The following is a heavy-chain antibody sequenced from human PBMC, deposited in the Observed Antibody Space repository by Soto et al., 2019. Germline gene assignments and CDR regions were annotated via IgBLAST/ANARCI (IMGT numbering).Heavy chain of an antibody. J-gene: IGHJ5*02. CDR3: AREGTGNSNWFDP. D-gene: IGHD3-9*01. CDR2: IIPIFGTA. CDR1: GGTFSSYA. V-gene: IGHV1-69*12. Sequence: QVQLVQSGAEVKKPGSSVKVSCKASGGTFSSYAISWVRQAPGQGLEWMGGIIPIFGTANYAQKFQGRVTIAADDPTSTAYRELSSLRSADTAVYYCAREGTGNSNWFDPWGHGTLVTVSS.